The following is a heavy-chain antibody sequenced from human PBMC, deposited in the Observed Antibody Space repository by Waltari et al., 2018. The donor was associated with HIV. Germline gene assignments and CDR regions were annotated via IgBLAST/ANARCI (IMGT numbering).Heavy chain of an antibody. J-gene: IGHJ3*01. V-gene: IGHV3-11*01. CDR1: GVVFGDYY. D-gene: IGHD6-6*01. CDR2: ISSSGTST. Sequence: QAHLVESGGGLVKPGGSLRLSCEVAGVVFGDYYMNWIRQVPGKGLEWVAYISSSGTSTDYRDSVKGRFTISRDNAKKTLHLQMNALTAEDTAVYYCAREGFDGTSSGVSAFDLWGQGTMVTVS. CDR3: AREGFDGTSSGVSAFDL.